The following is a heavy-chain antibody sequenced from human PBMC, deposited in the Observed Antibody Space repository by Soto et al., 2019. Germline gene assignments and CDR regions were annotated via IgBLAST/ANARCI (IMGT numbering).Heavy chain of an antibody. J-gene: IGHJ5*02. Sequence: GGSLRLSCVASGFTFSSYSMNWVRQAPGKGLEWVSSISTSSNYIYYADSVKGRFTLSRDNAKNSLYLQMNSLRAEDTAVYYCARDDLRSHRVAPNWFDPWGQGTLVTVSS. CDR1: GFTFSSYS. CDR3: ARDDLRSHRVAPNWFDP. V-gene: IGHV3-21*01. D-gene: IGHD3-3*01. CDR2: ISTSSNYI.